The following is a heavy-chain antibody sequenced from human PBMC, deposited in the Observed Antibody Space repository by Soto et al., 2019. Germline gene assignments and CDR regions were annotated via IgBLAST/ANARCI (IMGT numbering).Heavy chain of an antibody. CDR1: GGSFSGYY. Sequence: SETLSLTCAVYGGSFSGYYWTWIRQPPGTGLEWIGEINHSGSTNYNPSLKSRVTISVDTSKNQFSLKLTSVIAADTAVYYCARDRYSYYDFWSGSLPYYYYGMDVWGQGTTVTVSS. V-gene: IGHV4-34*01. J-gene: IGHJ6*02. CDR3: ARDRYSYYDFWSGSLPYYYYGMDV. CDR2: INHSGST. D-gene: IGHD3-3*01.